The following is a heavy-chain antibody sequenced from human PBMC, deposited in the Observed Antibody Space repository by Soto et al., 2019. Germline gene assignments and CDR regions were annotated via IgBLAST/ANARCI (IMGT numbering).Heavy chain of an antibody. J-gene: IGHJ5*02. Sequence: ASVKGSCKASGYTFTSYDINWVRQATGQGLEWMGWMNPNSGNTGYAQKFQGRVTMTRNTSISTAYMELSSLRSEDTAVYYCARGRYSSSWHSRHNWFDPSGQAPLVTVSS. V-gene: IGHV1-8*01. CDR2: MNPNSGNT. CDR3: ARGRYSSSWHSRHNWFDP. CDR1: GYTFTSYD. D-gene: IGHD6-13*01.